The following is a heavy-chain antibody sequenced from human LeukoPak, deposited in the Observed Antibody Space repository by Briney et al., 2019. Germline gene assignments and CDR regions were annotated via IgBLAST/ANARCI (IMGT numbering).Heavy chain of an antibody. CDR3: AKVLPQWLVRYGTFDY. Sequence: GGSLRLSCAASGFTVSSNYMSWVRQAPGKGLEWVSVISASGSNTYYADSVKGRFTISRDNSKNTLYLEMNSLRAEDTAVYYCAKVLPQWLVRYGTFDYWGQGTLVTVSS. J-gene: IGHJ4*02. CDR1: GFTVSSNY. V-gene: IGHV3-23*01. CDR2: ISASGSNT. D-gene: IGHD6-19*01.